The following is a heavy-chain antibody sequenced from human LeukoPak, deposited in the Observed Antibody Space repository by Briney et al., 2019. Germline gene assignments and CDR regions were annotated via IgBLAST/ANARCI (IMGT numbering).Heavy chain of an antibody. CDR1: GGSFSGYY. CDR2: INHSGST. CDR3: ARAGYSSSWGNDY. J-gene: IGHJ4*02. D-gene: IGHD6-13*01. V-gene: IGHV4-34*01. Sequence: SETLSLTCAVYGGSFSGYYWSWIRQPPGKGLEWIGEINHSGSTNYNPSLKSRVTISVDTSKNQFSLKLSSVTAADTAVYYCARAGYSSSWGNDYWGQGTLVTVSS.